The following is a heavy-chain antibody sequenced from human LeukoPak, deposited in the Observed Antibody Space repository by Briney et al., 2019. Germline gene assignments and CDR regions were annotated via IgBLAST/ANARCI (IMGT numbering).Heavy chain of an antibody. CDR2: IYYSGST. J-gene: IGHJ4*02. Sequence: PSETLSLTCTVSGGSISSYYWSWIRQPPGKGLEWIGYIYYSGSTNYNPSLKSRVTISVDTSKNQFSLKLSSVTAADTAVYYCARSCGYSYDLDYWGQGTLVTVSS. D-gene: IGHD5-18*01. CDR3: ARSCGYSYDLDY. CDR1: GGSISSYY. V-gene: IGHV4-59*01.